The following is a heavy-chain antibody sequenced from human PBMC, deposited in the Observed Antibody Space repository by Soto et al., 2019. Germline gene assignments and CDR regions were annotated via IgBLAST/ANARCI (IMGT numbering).Heavy chain of an antibody. Sequence: SETLSLTCTVSGGSISSYYWSWIRQPPGKGLEWIGYIYYSGSTNYNPSLKSRVTISVDTSKNQFSLKLSSVTAADTAVYYCARVLWFGELSFLFDYWGQGTLVTVS. V-gene: IGHV4-59*01. D-gene: IGHD3-10*01. CDR3: ARVLWFGELSFLFDY. CDR1: GGSISSYY. J-gene: IGHJ4*02. CDR2: IYYSGST.